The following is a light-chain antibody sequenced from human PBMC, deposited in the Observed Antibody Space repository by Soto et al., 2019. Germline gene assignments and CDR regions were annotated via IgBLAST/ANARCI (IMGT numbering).Light chain of an antibody. Sequence: EIVLTQSPGTLSLSPGERATLSCRASQSVGSTYLAWYQQKPGQAPKLLIYGVSSRATGIPDRFIGSGSGTDFTLTISRLEPEDFAVYYCQQYGTSPLTFGPGTKVDI. J-gene: IGKJ3*01. CDR2: GVS. V-gene: IGKV3-20*01. CDR3: QQYGTSPLT. CDR1: QSVGSTY.